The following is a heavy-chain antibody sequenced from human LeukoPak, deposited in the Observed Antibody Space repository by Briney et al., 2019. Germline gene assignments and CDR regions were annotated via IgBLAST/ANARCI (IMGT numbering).Heavy chain of an antibody. CDR3: ARDQLGYCSSTSCSDYYYYYYMDV. J-gene: IGHJ6*03. CDR1: GFTFISYG. V-gene: IGHV3-66*01. D-gene: IGHD2-2*01. CDR2: IYSGGST. Sequence: GGSLRLSCAASGFTFISYGMHWVRQAPGKGLEWVSVIYSGGSTYYADSVKGRFTISRDNSKNTLYLQMNSLRAEDTAVYYCARDQLGYCSSTSCSDYYYYYYMDVWGKGTTVTISS.